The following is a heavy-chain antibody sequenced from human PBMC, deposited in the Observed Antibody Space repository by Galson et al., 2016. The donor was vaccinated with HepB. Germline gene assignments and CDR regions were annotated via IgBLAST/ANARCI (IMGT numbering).Heavy chain of an antibody. J-gene: IGHJ4*02. CDR1: GFTFSSYA. CDR3: AKVRYDSSSYQSPYFDH. CDR2: ISGSGGET. D-gene: IGHD3-22*01. V-gene: IGHV3-23*01. Sequence: SLRLSCAASGFTFSSYAMTWVRQAPGKGLDWVSTISGSGGETHYADSVKGRFTFSRDNSKNTMYVQMHSLRVEDTAVYYCAKVRYDSSSYQSPYFDHWGQGILVTVSS.